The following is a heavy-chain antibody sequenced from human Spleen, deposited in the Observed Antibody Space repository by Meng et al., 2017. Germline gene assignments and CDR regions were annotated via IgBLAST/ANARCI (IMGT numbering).Heavy chain of an antibody. V-gene: IGHV3-23*01. Sequence: GESLKISCVASGFTFSDYAMNWVRQAPGKGLEWVSSVSGVGISTYYADSVKGRFTISRDNSKNTLYLQMSSLRAEDTAVYYCAKDGNYYGSGSYLWFDPWGQGTLVTVSS. CDR1: GFTFSDYA. D-gene: IGHD3-10*01. CDR2: VSGVGIST. CDR3: AKDGNYYGSGSYLWFDP. J-gene: IGHJ5*02.